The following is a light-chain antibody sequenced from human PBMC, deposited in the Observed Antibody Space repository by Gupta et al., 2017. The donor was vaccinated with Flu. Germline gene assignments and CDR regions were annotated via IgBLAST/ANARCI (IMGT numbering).Light chain of an antibody. V-gene: IGLV2-14*01. J-gene: IGLJ1*01. Sequence: QSALTQPASVSGSPGQSISISCTGTTNDVGGYNSVSWYQHHSGKAPKLLIYDVNKWPSGVSHRGSGSKSGNTASLNISGLQSEDEADEYCSSSTSSITRVFGTGTKVTVL. CDR2: DVN. CDR1: TNDVGGYNS. CDR3: SSSTSSITRV.